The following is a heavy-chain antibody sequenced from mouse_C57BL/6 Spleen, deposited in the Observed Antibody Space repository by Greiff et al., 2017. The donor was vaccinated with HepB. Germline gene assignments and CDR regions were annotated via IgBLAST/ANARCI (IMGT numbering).Heavy chain of an antibody. CDR1: GFTFSSYA. V-gene: IGHV5-4*01. J-gene: IGHJ2*01. Sequence: EVNVVESGGGLVKPGGSLKLSCAASGFTFSSYAMSWVRQTPEKRLEWVATISDGGSYTYYPDNVKGRFTISRDNAKNNLYLQMSHLKSEDTAMYYCAREHFYGRAYYFDYWGQGTTLTVSS. D-gene: IGHD1-2*01. CDR3: AREHFYGRAYYFDY. CDR2: ISDGGSYT.